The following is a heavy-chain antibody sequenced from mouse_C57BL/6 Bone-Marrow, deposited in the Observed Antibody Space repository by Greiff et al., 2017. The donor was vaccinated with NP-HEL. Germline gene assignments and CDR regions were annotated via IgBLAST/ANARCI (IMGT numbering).Heavy chain of an antibody. CDR2: INPNNGGT. D-gene: IGHD1-1*01. CDR3: ERESYGSSHAWFAY. CDR1: GYTFTDYN. Sequence: EVQLQQSGPELVKPGDSVKIPCTASGYTFTDYNMGWVKQSHRKSLEWIGDINPNNGGTIYNQTFKGKATLTVDQSSSTAYMELRSLTSEDTAVYYCERESYGSSHAWFAYWGQGTLVTVSA. V-gene: IGHV1-18*01. J-gene: IGHJ3*01.